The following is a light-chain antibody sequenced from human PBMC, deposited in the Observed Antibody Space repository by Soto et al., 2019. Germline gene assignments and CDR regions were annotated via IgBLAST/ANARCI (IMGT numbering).Light chain of an antibody. V-gene: IGLV2-14*01. J-gene: IGLJ1*01. CDR1: SSDVGGYNF. Sequence: QSVLTQPASVSGSPGQSITISCIGTSSDVGGYNFVSWYQQHPGKAPKLMIYEVSKRPSGVSNRFSGSKSGNTASLTISGLQAEDEADYYCSSYTSSSTYVFGTGTKVTVL. CDR2: EVS. CDR3: SSYTSSSTYV.